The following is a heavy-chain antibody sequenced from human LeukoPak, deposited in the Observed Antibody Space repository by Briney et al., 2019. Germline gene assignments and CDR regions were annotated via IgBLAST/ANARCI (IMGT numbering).Heavy chain of an antibody. V-gene: IGHV3-11*01. CDR2: ISSSGSTI. Sequence: GGSLRLSCAASGFTFSDYYMSWIRQAPGKGLEWVSYISSSGSTIYYADSVKGPFTISRDNAKNSLYLQMNSLRAEDTAVYYCASSYSGSYFDYWGQGTLVTVSS. CDR3: ASSYSGSYFDY. CDR1: GFTFSDYY. D-gene: IGHD1-26*01. J-gene: IGHJ4*02.